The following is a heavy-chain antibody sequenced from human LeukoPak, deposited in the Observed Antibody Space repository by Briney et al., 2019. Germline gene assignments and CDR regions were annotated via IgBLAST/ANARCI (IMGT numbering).Heavy chain of an antibody. J-gene: IGHJ4*02. Sequence: SETLSLTCTVSGGSISSYYWSWIRQPAGKGLEWIGRIYTSGSTNYNPSLESRVTMSVDTSKNQFSLNLSSVTAADTAVYYCARESTLRYYFDYWGQGTLVTVSS. CDR3: ARESTLRYYFDY. CDR1: GGSISSYY. V-gene: IGHV4-4*07. D-gene: IGHD1-1*01. CDR2: IYTSGST.